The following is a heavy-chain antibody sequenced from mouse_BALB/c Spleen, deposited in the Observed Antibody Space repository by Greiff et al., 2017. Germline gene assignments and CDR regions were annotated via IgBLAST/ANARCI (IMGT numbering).Heavy chain of an antibody. J-gene: IGHJ3*01. Sequence: QVQLKESGPGLVQPSQSLSITCTVSGFSLTSYGVHWVRQSPGKGLEWLGVIWSGGSTDYNAAFISRLSISKDNSKSQVFFKMNSLQANDTAIYYCARDLYDYDAAWFAYWGQGTLVTVSA. CDR3: ARDLYDYDAAWFAY. CDR1: GFSLTSYG. CDR2: IWSGGST. D-gene: IGHD2-4*01. V-gene: IGHV2-2*02.